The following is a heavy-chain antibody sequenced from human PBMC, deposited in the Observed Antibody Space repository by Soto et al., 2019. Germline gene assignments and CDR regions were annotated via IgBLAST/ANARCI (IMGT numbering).Heavy chain of an antibody. Sequence: EVQLVESGGGLVKPGGSLRLSCAASGFTFSSYSMNWVRQAPGKGLEWVSSISSSSSYIYYADSVKGRFTISRDNAKNSLYLQMNSLRAEDKAVYYCARCTTVTARQSWYFDLWGRGTLVTVSS. CDR1: GFTFSSYS. D-gene: IGHD4-17*01. V-gene: IGHV3-21*01. CDR3: ARCTTVTARQSWYFDL. J-gene: IGHJ2*01. CDR2: ISSSSSYI.